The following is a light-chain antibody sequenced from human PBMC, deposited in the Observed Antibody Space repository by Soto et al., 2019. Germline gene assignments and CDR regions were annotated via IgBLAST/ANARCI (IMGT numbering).Light chain of an antibody. Sequence: DIPMTQSPSSLSASVGDRVTITCRASQTINSYLNWYQQKPGKAPNLLIYAASSLQSGVPPRFSGSGSGTDFTLTISSLQPEDFATYYCQQSYSTPLFTFGPGTKVDIK. CDR2: AAS. J-gene: IGKJ3*01. CDR1: QTINSY. CDR3: QQSYSTPLFT. V-gene: IGKV1-39*01.